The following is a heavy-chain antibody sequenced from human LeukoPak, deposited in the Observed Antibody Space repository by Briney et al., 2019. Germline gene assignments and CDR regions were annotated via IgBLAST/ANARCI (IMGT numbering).Heavy chain of an antibody. CDR3: AKPRGGDSWAFDF. D-gene: IGHD2-21*02. J-gene: IGHJ3*01. CDR1: GFTFIGYG. CDR2: ISYDGSNQ. V-gene: IGHV3-30*18. Sequence: GGFLRLSCEASGFTFIGYGMHWVRQAPGKGLEWVAGISYDGSNQYYTDSVKGRFTISRDNSKNTLYLQMNSLRPEDTAVYYCAKPRGGDSWAFDFWGQGTMVTVSS.